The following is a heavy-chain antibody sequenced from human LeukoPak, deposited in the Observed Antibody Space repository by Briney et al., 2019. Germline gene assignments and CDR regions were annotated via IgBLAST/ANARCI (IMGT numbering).Heavy chain of an antibody. CDR1: GFTFSDHY. Sequence: GGSLRLSCAASGFTFSDHYMDWVRQAPGKGLEWVGRIRNKVNSYTTEYAASVKGRFTISRDDSKNSLYLQMNSLKTADTAVYFCARARQYSSGWSHAFDVWGQGTMVTVSS. CDR3: ARARQYSSGWSHAFDV. CDR2: IRNKVNSYTT. D-gene: IGHD6-19*01. J-gene: IGHJ3*01. V-gene: IGHV3-72*01.